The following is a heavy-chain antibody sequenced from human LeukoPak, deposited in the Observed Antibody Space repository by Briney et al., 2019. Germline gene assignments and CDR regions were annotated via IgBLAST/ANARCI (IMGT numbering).Heavy chain of an antibody. CDR2: ISGSGSNI. J-gene: IGHJ4*02. Sequence: GGSLRLSCVASGLTFSSYAMGWVRQAPGKGLEWVSAISGSGSNIYYADSVKGRFTISRDNSKNTVYLQMNSLRAEDTAVYYCAKDRYSSNWLGAFDYWAQGTLVTVSS. D-gene: IGHD6-13*01. V-gene: IGHV3-23*01. CDR1: GLTFSSYA. CDR3: AKDRYSSNWLGAFDY.